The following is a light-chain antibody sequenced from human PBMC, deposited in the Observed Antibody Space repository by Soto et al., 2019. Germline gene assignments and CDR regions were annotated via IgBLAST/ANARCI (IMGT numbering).Light chain of an antibody. CDR1: QNVKYY. CDR3: SQRGDWRT. Sequence: IVVTQSPATLSLYPWDRATLSGRTSQNVKYYLAWYQQKPGQAPRLLIYDTSNRATGIPARFTGSGSGTGFTLTICSLAHDDYAVYYCSQRGDWRTFVGGTKVEIK. CDR2: DTS. J-gene: IGKJ4*01. V-gene: IGKV3-11*01.